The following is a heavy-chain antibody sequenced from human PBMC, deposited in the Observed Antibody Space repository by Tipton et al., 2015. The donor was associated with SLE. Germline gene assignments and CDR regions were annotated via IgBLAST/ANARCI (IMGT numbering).Heavy chain of an antibody. J-gene: IGHJ4*02. V-gene: IGHV4-61*09. D-gene: IGHD5-24*01. CDR3: AGVRDGARPFGS. CDR2: IYTFGGT. Sequence: TLSLTCSVSGDSVSSGGYYWTWIRQPAGEGLEWIGQIYTFGGTNYNPSFRSRVILSVDMSKNQFSLKLTSVTAADTAIYYCAGVRDGARPFGSWGQGTLVTVSS. CDR1: GDSVSSGGYY.